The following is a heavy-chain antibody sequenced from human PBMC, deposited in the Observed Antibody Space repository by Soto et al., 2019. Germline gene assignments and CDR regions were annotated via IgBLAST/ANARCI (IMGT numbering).Heavy chain of an antibody. CDR1: GFTFSSYS. V-gene: IGHV3-48*01. CDR3: ARSLHDTATRYYYYYMDV. D-gene: IGHD5-18*01. CDR2: ISSSSSTI. J-gene: IGHJ6*03. Sequence: GGSLRLSCAASGFTFSSYSMNWVRQAPGKGLEWVSYISSSSSTIYYADSVKGRFTISRDNAKNSLYLQMNSLRAEDTAVYYCARSLHDTATRYYYYYMDVWGKGTTVTVSS.